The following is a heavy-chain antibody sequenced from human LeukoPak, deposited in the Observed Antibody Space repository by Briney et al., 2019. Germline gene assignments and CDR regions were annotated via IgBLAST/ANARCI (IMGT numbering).Heavy chain of an antibody. CDR1: GYSFTDYY. J-gene: IGHJ5*02. D-gene: IGHD2-21*01. CDR2: INPNSGGT. V-gene: IGHV1-2*02. CDR3: ARADRLHGGPYLIGP. Sequence: ASVKVSCKTSGYSFTDYYMHWVRQAPGQGLEWMGWINPNSGGTSSAQKVQGRVTMTRDTSITTVYMEVSWLTSDDTAIYYCARADRLHGGPYLIGPWGQGTLVTVSS.